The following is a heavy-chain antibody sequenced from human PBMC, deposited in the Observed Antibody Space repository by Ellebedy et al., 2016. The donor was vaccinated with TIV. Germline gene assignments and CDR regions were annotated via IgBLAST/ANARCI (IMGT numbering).Heavy chain of an antibody. CDR3: AKGSNQVAAACFDL. CDR2: ISGGAGRI. Sequence: GESLKISCAASGYTFASHGMHWVRQAPGKGLEWVSAISGGAGRIYYADSMKGRFTISRDNSKNTVYLQMNSLRPEDTAVYSCAKGSNQVAAACFDLWGQGTLVTVSS. D-gene: IGHD2-2*01. J-gene: IGHJ5*02. V-gene: IGHV3-23*01. CDR1: GYTFASHG.